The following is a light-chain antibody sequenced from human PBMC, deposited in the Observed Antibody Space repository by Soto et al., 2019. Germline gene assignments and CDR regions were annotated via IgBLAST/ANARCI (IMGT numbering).Light chain of an antibody. V-gene: IGKV1-5*03. CDR1: QSISSW. CDR3: QQYNSYSHVT. J-gene: IGKJ1*01. Sequence: DIQMTQSPSTLSASVGDRVTITCRASQSISSWLAWYQQKPWKAPKLLIYKESSVESGVPSRFSGSGSGTEFTRTLRSLPPADFAPYYGQQYNSYSHVTFGQGTKVEIK. CDR2: KES.